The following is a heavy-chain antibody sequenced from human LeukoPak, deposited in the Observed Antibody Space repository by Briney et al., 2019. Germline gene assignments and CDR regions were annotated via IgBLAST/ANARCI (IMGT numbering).Heavy chain of an antibody. CDR2: IYTSGST. D-gene: IGHD2/OR15-2a*01. J-gene: IGHJ6*03. V-gene: IGHV4-4*07. CDR1: GGSISSYY. Sequence: SETLSLTCTVSGGSISSYYWSWIRQPAGKGLEWIGRIYTSGSTNYNPSLKSRVTMSVDTSKKQFSLKLSSVTPADTAVYYCARDLIVSFAYYYYLDVWGKGPRSPSP. CDR3: ARDLIVSFAYYYYLDV.